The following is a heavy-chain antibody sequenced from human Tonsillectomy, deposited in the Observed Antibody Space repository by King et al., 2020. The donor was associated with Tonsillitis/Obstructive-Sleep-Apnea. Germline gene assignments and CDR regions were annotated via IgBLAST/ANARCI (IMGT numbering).Heavy chain of an antibody. CDR3: ARRGCSSTSCYPFDY. Sequence: VQLQESGPGLVKPSQTLSLTCTVSGGSISSGGYYWSWIRQHPGKGLEWIGYIYYSGSTYYNPSLKSRVTISVDTFKNQFSLKLSSVTAADTAVYYCARRGCSSTSCYPFDYWGQGTLVTVSS. J-gene: IGHJ4*02. D-gene: IGHD2-2*01. CDR1: GGSISSGGYY. CDR2: IYYSGST. V-gene: IGHV4-31*03.